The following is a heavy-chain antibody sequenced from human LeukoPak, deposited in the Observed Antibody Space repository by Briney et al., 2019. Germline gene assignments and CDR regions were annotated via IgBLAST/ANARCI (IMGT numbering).Heavy chain of an antibody. J-gene: IGHJ6*02. CDR3: AKCLGYPLSYYYIMDV. D-gene: IGHD2/OR15-2a*01. Sequence: GGSLRLSCVGSGFTFSYYAMTWVRQAPGEGLEWVSGISDTGGLIYYTDSVKGRFTISRDNSKNTLYLQINILRAEDTAVYYCAKCLGYPLSYYYIMDVWGQGTTVTVSS. CDR2: ISDTGGLI. V-gene: IGHV3-23*01. CDR1: GFTFSYYA.